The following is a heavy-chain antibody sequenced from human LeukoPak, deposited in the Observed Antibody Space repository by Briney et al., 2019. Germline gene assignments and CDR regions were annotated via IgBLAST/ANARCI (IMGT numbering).Heavy chain of an antibody. D-gene: IGHD7-27*01. CDR1: GYTFTIYD. CDR2: MGPNSGNT. J-gene: IGHJ4*02. CDR3: ARGPPNWGYDY. V-gene: IGHV1-8*01. Sequence: ASVKVSCTASGYTFTIYDINWVRQATGQGPEWMGWMGPNSGNTGYAQKFQGRVTMTRSTSMSTAYMELSSLRSEDTAVYYCARGPPNWGYDYWGQGTLVTVSS.